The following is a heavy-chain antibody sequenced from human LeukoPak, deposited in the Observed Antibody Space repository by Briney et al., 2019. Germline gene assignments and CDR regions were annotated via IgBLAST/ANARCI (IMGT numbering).Heavy chain of an antibody. Sequence: ASVKVSCKASGHTFTGYYMYWVRQAPGQGLEWMGWINPNSGGTNYAQKFQGRVTMTRDTSISTAYMELSRLRSDDTAVYYCARDLRVGATNDYWGQGTLVTVSS. CDR1: GHTFTGYY. V-gene: IGHV1-2*02. CDR3: ARDLRVGATNDY. J-gene: IGHJ4*02. D-gene: IGHD1-26*01. CDR2: INPNSGGT.